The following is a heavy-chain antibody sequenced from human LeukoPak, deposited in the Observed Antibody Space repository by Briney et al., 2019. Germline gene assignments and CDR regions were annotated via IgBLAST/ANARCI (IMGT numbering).Heavy chain of an antibody. D-gene: IGHD1-14*01. V-gene: IGHV4-30-2*01. CDR1: GDSISSGGYY. CDR2: IYHSGSA. Sequence: SETLSLTCTVSGDSISSGGYYWSWIRQPPGKGLEWIGYIYHSGSAYYNPSLKSRVTISVDTSKNQFSLKLSSVTAADTAVYYCARGTRWVAFDIWGQGTMVTVSS. CDR3: ARGTRWVAFDI. J-gene: IGHJ3*02.